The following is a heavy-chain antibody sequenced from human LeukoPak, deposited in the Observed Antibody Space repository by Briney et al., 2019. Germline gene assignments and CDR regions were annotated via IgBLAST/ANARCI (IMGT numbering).Heavy chain of an antibody. CDR3: ARGVYSSGWYDY. J-gene: IGHJ4*02. CDR2: IYYSGST. V-gene: IGHV4-39*07. CDR1: GFTFSSYA. Sequence: GSLRLSCAASGFTFSSYAMSWVRQPPGKGLEWIGSIYYSGSTYYNPSLKSRVTISVDTSKNQFSLKLSSVTAADTAVYYCARGVYSSGWYDYWGQGTLVTVSS. D-gene: IGHD6-19*01.